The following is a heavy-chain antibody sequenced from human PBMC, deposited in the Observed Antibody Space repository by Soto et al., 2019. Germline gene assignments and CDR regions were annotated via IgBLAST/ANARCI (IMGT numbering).Heavy chain of an antibody. V-gene: IGHV1-8*01. J-gene: IGHJ6*02. D-gene: IGHD3-22*01. Sequence: ASVKVSCKASGYTFTSYDINWVRQATGQGLEWMGWMNPNSGNTGYAQKFKGRVTMTTDTSTSTAYMELRSLRSDDTAVYYCARGAYYYDSSGYYYYYYGMDVWGQGTTVTVSS. CDR2: MNPNSGNT. CDR3: ARGAYYYDSSGYYYYYYGMDV. CDR1: GYTFTSYD.